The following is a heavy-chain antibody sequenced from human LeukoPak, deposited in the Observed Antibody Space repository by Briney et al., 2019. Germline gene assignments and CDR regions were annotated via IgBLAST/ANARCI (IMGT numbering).Heavy chain of an antibody. CDR2: IYYSGST. CDR3: ARGVPDYGPTWWFDP. V-gene: IGHV4-31*03. D-gene: IGHD4-17*01. Sequence: PSQTLSLTCTVSGGSISTGGHYWSWLRQHPGKGLEWIVYIYYSGSTYYNPSLKSRVTISVDTSKNQFSLKLSSVTAADTAVYYCARGVPDYGPTWWFDPWGQGTLVTVSS. J-gene: IGHJ5*02. CDR1: GGSISTGGHY.